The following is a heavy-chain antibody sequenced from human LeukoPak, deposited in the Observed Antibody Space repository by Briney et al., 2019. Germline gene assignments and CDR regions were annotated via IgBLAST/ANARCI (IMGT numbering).Heavy chain of an antibody. CDR1: GFTFSSYS. CDR3: AREVVAVAGTAPDY. Sequence: GGSLRLSCAASGFTFSSYSMNWVRQAPGEGLEWVSSISSSSSYIYYADSVKGRFTISRDNAKSSLYLQMNSLRAEDTAVYYCAREVVAVAGTAPDYWGQGTLVTVSS. CDR2: ISSSSSYI. J-gene: IGHJ4*02. D-gene: IGHD6-19*01. V-gene: IGHV3-21*01.